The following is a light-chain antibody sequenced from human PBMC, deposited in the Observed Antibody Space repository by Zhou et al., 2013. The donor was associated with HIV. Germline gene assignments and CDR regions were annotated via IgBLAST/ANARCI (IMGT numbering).Light chain of an antibody. CDR3: QQADSFPPYT. CDR2: KAS. Sequence: DIQMTQSPSTLSASVGDRVTITCRASQSISDLLAWFQQKPGQAPKVLIYKASTLESGVPSRFSGSGSGTDFTLTISGLQPDDFATYYCQQADSFPPYTFGQGTHLEVK. V-gene: IGKV1-5*03. CDR1: QSISDL. J-gene: IGKJ2*01.